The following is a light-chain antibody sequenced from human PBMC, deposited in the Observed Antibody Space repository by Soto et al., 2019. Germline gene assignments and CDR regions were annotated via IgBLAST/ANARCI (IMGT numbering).Light chain of an antibody. Sequence: EIVLTQSPATLSLSPGERATLSCGASQPVSSSYLAWYQQKPGLAPRLLIYDASNRATGIPDRFSGSGSGTAFTLTISGLEPEDFAMYYCQHYDSPPYTFGQGTKLEIK. J-gene: IGKJ2*01. CDR3: QHYDSPPYT. CDR1: QPVSSSY. V-gene: IGKV3D-20*01. CDR2: DAS.